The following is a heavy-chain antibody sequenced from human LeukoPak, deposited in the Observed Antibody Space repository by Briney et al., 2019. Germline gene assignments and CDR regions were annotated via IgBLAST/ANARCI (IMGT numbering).Heavy chain of an antibody. V-gene: IGHV4-59*02. CDR2: IYYSGST. CDR3: ARVPAAPRLYMDV. Sequence: SETLSLTCTVSSGSVNSYYWSWIRQPPGRGLEWIGYIYYSGSTNYNPSLKSRVTISVDTSKNQFSLKLSSVTAADTAVYYCARVPAAPRLYMDVWGQGTTVIVSS. CDR1: SGSVNSYY. D-gene: IGHD2-2*01. J-gene: IGHJ6*02.